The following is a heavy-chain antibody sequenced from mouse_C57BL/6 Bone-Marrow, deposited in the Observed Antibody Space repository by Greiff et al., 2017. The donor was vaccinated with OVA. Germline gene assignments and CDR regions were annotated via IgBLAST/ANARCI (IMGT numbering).Heavy chain of an antibody. CDR3: ARSGH. Sequence: QVQLQQPGAELVKPGASVKLSCKASGYTFTSYWMQWVKQRPGQGLEWIGEIDPADSYTNYNQKFKSKATLTVDTSSSTAYMQLSSLTSEDTAVYYCARSGHWGQGTTLTVSS. D-gene: IGHD1-3*01. V-gene: IGHV1-50*01. CDR1: GYTFTSYW. J-gene: IGHJ2*01. CDR2: IDPADSYT.